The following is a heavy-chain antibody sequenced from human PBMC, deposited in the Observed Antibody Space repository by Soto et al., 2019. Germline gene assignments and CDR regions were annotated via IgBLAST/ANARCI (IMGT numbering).Heavy chain of an antibody. CDR2: IIPIFGTA. J-gene: IGHJ5*02. D-gene: IGHD2-2*01. CDR1: GGTFSSYA. Sequence: GASVKVSCKASGGTFSSYAISWVRQAPGQGLEWMGGIIPIFGTANYAQKFQGRGTITADESTSTAYMELSSLRSEHTAVYYCARAIVVVPAAIGWFDPWGQGTLVTVSS. V-gene: IGHV1-69*13. CDR3: ARAIVVVPAAIGWFDP.